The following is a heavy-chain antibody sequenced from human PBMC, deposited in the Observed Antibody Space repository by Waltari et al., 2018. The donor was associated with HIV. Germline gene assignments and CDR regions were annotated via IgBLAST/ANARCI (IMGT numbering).Heavy chain of an antibody. J-gene: IGHJ4*02. CDR3: ARGWLRDYFDY. Sequence: VQLQQSGPGLVKASQTLSLTCAISGDSVSRNGGAWNWIRQSPSRGLEWLGRTYYTSKWFYDYAVSVKSRITSNPDTSKNHCSLQLNSVTLEDTAVYFCARGWLRDYFDYWGQGTLVTVSS. V-gene: IGHV6-1*01. D-gene: IGHD5-12*01. CDR2: TYYTSKWFY. CDR1: GDSVSRNGGA.